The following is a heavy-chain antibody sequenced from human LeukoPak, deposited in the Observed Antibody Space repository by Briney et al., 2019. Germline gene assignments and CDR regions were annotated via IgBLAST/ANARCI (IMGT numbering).Heavy chain of an antibody. CDR1: GFTFSTYG. D-gene: IGHD3-22*01. J-gene: IGHJ4*02. CDR3: ARDGRNYYDSSGYPDY. CDR2: IWYDGSNK. V-gene: IGHV3-33*01. Sequence: GALRLSCAASGFTFSTYGMHWVRQAPGKGLEWVAVIWYDGSNKYYADSVKGRFTISRDNSKNTLYLQMNSLRAEDTAVYYCARDGRNYYDSSGYPDYWGQGTLVTVSS.